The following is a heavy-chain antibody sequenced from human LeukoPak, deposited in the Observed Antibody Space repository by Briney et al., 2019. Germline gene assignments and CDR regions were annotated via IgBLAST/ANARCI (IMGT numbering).Heavy chain of an antibody. Sequence: GGSLRLSCAASGFTFSSYGMSWVRQAPGKGLEWVSYISGDGSAIYYGDSAKGRFTVSRDNAKNSLYLQMNSLTVDDTALYYCARSYYDILTGYYRDGDYWGQGTLVTVSS. CDR3: ARSYYDILTGYYRDGDY. J-gene: IGHJ4*02. CDR2: ISGDGSAI. D-gene: IGHD3-9*01. V-gene: IGHV3-48*04. CDR1: GFTFSSYG.